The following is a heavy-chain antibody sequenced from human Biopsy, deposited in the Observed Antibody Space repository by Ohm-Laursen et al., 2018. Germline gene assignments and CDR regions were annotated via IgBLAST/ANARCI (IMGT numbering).Heavy chain of an antibody. CDR2: ISGSGGST. CDR1: GFTFSSHA. J-gene: IGHJ5*02. Sequence: SLRLSCSASGFTFSSHAMSWVRQAPGKGLECVSVISGSGGSTHYADSVKGRFTISRDNSKNTLFLQMKSLRAEDTAIYYCGRRPFFDYWSAYYVDHWGQGALVTVSS. V-gene: IGHV3-23*01. D-gene: IGHD3-3*01. CDR3: GRRPFFDYWSAYYVDH.